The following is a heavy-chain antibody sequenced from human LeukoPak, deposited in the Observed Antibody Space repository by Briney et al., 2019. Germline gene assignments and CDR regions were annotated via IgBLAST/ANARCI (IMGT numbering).Heavy chain of an antibody. D-gene: IGHD2-15*01. CDR2: INPNSGGT. CDR3: ARGVVVVAASFRFDP. CDR1: GYTFTGYY. J-gene: IGHJ5*02. V-gene: IGHV1-2*02. Sequence: ASVKVSCKASGYTFTGYYMHWVRQAPGQGLEWMGWINPNSGGTNYAQKFQGRVTMTRDTSISTAYMELSRLRSDDTAEYYCARGVVVVAASFRFDPWGQGTLVTVSS.